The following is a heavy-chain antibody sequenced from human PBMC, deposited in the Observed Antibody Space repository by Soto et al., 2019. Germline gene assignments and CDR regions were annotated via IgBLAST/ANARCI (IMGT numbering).Heavy chain of an antibody. D-gene: IGHD2-15*01. CDR1: GFTVSSNY. J-gene: IGHJ4*02. Sequence: GGSLRLSCAASGFTVSSNYMSWVRQAPGKGLEWVSTIYSGGSTYYADSVKDRFTISRDNSKSTLYLQMNSLRAEDTAVYYCAKDRVVVVVAAALDCWGQGTLVTVSS. V-gene: IGHV3-66*01. CDR2: IYSGGST. CDR3: AKDRVVVVVAAALDC.